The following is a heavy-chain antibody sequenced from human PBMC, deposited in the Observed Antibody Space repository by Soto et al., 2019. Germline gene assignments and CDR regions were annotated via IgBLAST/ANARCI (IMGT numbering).Heavy chain of an antibody. CDR2: IYPCASDT. CDR1: GYTFTNYW. CDR3: AASIFYYGMDV. Sequence: GESLEISCKGSGYTFTNYWIGWVRQMPGKGLEWMGIIYPCASDTKYNPSFQGQVTISAXXXIXXXYXQXXXLXASDTAIYYCAASIFYYGMDVWRPGTTGTVSS. V-gene: IGHV5-51*01. J-gene: IGHJ6*02.